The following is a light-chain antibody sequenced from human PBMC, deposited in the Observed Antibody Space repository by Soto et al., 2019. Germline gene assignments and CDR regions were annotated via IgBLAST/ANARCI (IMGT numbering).Light chain of an antibody. CDR2: GAS. CDR3: QHYHTWPQT. V-gene: IGKV3-15*01. CDR1: QSVDNN. J-gene: IGKJ1*01. Sequence: ENATPSCRVSQSVDNNLVWYQQNPGQAPRLLSYGASTRATGIPARFSGGGSGTEFTLTISSLQSEDFAVYYCQHYHTWPQTFGQEPKVDIK.